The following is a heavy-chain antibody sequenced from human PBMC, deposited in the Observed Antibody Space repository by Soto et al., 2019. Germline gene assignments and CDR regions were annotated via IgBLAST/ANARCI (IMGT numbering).Heavy chain of an antibody. CDR1: GYTFTNYG. CDR2: ISTYNVNT. V-gene: IGHV1-18*01. D-gene: IGHD1-7*01. CDR3: ARVPGELHLLDAFDV. Sequence: QIQLVQSGGEVKKPGASVNVSCKASGYTFTNYGIGWVRQAPGQGLEWMGWISTYNVNTIYAQNFHDRVTMTTDTSTSTAYMDLKSLTSDDTAVYYCARVPGELHLLDAFDVWGQGTMLTVSS. J-gene: IGHJ3*01.